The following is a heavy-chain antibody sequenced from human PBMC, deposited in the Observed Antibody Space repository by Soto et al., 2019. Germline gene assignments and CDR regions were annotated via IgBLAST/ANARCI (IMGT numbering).Heavy chain of an antibody. CDR2: ISYDGSNK. V-gene: IGHV3-30*18. J-gene: IGHJ4*02. Sequence: QVQLVESGGGVVQPGRSLRLSCAASGFTFRSYGMHWVRQAPGKGLEWVALISYDGSNKYYADSVKGRFTISRDNSKNTLYLQMNSLRAEDTAIYYCAKSADSSGRYFFDYWGQGTLATVSS. D-gene: IGHD3-22*01. CDR3: AKSADSSGRYFFDY. CDR1: GFTFRSYG.